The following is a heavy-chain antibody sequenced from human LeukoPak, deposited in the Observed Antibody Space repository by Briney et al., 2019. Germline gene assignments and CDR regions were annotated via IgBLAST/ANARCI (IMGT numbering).Heavy chain of an antibody. CDR2: IRYDGGNK. J-gene: IGHJ4*02. CDR3: AKDRMEYSSGWYLPFDY. D-gene: IGHD6-19*01. CDR1: GFTFSSYG. V-gene: IGHV3-30*02. Sequence: GGSLRLSCAASGFTFSSYGMHWVRQAPGKGLEWVAFIRYDGGNKYYADSVKGRFTISRDNSKNTLYLQMNSLRAEDTAVYYCAKDRMEYSSGWYLPFDYWGQGTLVTVSS.